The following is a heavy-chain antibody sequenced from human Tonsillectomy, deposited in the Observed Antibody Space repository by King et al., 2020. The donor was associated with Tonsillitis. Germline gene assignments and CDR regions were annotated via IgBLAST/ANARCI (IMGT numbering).Heavy chain of an antibody. Sequence: QLQESGPGLVKPSETLSLICNVSGASISSTNYFWGWIRQPPGKVLEWIGSMYYSGSTHYNPSLKSRDTISIDTSKNQFSLNLSSVTAADTAVYYCARQREDNNILTGSTSSCDYWGQGTLVTVSS. CDR1: GASISSTNYF. D-gene: IGHD3-9*01. CDR2: MYYSGST. CDR3: ARQREDNNILTGSTSSCDY. V-gene: IGHV4-39*07. J-gene: IGHJ4*02.